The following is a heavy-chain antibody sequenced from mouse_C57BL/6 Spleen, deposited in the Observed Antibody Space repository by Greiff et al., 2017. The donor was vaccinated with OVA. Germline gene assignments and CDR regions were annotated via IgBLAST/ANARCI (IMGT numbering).Heavy chain of an antibody. CDR3: AEGGSFDY. CDR2: ISSGGSYT. CDR1: GFTFSSYG. V-gene: IGHV5-6*01. Sequence: EVQVVESGGDLVKPGGSLKLSCAASGFTFSSYGMSWVRQTPDKRLEWVATISSGGSYTYYPDSVKGRFTISRDNAKNTLYLQMSSLKSEDTAMYYCAEGGSFDYWGQGTTLTVSS. D-gene: IGHD1-1*02. J-gene: IGHJ2*01.